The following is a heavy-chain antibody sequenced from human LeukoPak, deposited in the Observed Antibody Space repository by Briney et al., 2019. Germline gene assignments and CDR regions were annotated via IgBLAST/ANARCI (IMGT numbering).Heavy chain of an antibody. V-gene: IGHV3-49*03. CDR2: IRSKAYGGTT. CDR3: TRAFDI. CDR1: GFTFSNAW. Sequence: GGSLRLSCAASGFTFSNAWMSWFRQAPGKGLEWVGFIRSKAYGGTTEYAASVKGRFTISRDDSKSIAYLQMNSLKTEDTAVYYCTRAFDIWGQGTMVTVSS. J-gene: IGHJ3*02.